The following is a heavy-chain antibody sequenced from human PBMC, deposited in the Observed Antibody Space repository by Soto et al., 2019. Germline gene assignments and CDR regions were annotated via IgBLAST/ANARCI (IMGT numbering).Heavy chain of an antibody. V-gene: IGHV3-15*07. J-gene: IGHJ4*02. CDR2: IKSKTDGGTT. D-gene: IGHD3-3*01. CDR3: TALITIFGLVIREFDY. CDR1: GFTFSNAW. Sequence: EVQLVESGGGLVKPGGSLRLSCAASGFTFSNAWMNWVRQAPGKGLEWVGRIKSKTDGGTTDYAAPVKGRFTISRDDSKNTLYLQMNSLKTEDTAVYYCTALITIFGLVIREFDYWGQGTLVTVSS.